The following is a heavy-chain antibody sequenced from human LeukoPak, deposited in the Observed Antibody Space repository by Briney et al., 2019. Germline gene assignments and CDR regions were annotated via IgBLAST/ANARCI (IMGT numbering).Heavy chain of an antibody. CDR2: INHSGST. D-gene: IGHD3-3*01. J-gene: IGHJ4*02. V-gene: IGHV4-34*01. CDR3: ARGVAYYDFWSGYPYYFDY. CDR1: GGSFSGYY. Sequence: PSETLSLTCAVSGGSFSGYYWSWIRQPPGKGLEWIGEINHSGSTNYNPSLKSRVTISVDTSKNQFSLKLSSVTAADTAVYYCARGVAYYDFWSGYPYYFDYWGQGTLVTVSS.